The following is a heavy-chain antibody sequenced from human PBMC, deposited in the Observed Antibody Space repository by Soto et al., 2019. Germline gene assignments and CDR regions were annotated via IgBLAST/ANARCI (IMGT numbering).Heavy chain of an antibody. J-gene: IGHJ5*02. Sequence: GDSLKLSCQGSGYAFSSYCIAWVRQMPGKGLEWMGIIYPGDSDTRYSPSFQGQVTISVDKSSTTAYLQWSSLKASDTAMYYCARGYCTATICDPWFDPGGQGTLVNVSS. D-gene: IGHD2-8*02. CDR2: IYPGDSDT. V-gene: IGHV5-51*01. CDR1: GYAFSSYC. CDR3: ARGYCTATICDPWFDP.